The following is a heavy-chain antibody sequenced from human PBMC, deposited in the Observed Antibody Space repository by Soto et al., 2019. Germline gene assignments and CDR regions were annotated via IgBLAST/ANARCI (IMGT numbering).Heavy chain of an antibody. CDR2: ISGSGGST. Sequence: EVQLLESGGGLVQPGGSLRLSCAASGFTFSSYAMSWVRQAPGKGLEWVSAISGSGGSTYYADSVKGRFTISRDNSKNTLYRQMNSLRAEDTAVYYCAKIPAYSSSWYYFDYWGQGTLVTVSS. V-gene: IGHV3-23*01. D-gene: IGHD6-13*01. CDR3: AKIPAYSSSWYYFDY. CDR1: GFTFSSYA. J-gene: IGHJ4*02.